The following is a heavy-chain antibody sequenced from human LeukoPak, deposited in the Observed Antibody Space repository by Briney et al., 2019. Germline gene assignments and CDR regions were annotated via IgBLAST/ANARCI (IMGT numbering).Heavy chain of an antibody. Sequence: SETLSLTCTVSAGSLNTYYRSWIRQPPGMGLEWIGYVYYSGTTNYNPSLKSPLTISVDTSMNQFSLRLSSATAADTAVYYCARLGRHQLPGLTYNYHYIAVWSKGTTVTVSS. D-gene: IGHD2-2*01. CDR2: VYYSGTT. J-gene: IGHJ6*03. CDR3: ARLGRHQLPGLTYNYHYIAV. CDR1: AGSLNTYY. V-gene: IGHV4-59*08.